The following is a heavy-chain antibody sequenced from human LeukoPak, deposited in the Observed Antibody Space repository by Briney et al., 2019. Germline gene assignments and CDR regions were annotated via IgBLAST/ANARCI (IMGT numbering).Heavy chain of an antibody. J-gene: IGHJ4*02. CDR3: AGGEGSGSYYNFSFY. D-gene: IGHD3-10*01. CDR1: GGSISSYY. CDR2: IYYSGST. V-gene: IGHV4-59*08. Sequence: SETLSLTCTVSGGSISSYYWSWLRQPPGKGLEWIGYIYYSGSTNYNPSLKSRVTISVDTSKNQFSLKLSSVTAADTAVYYCAGGEGSGSYYNFSFYWGQGTLVTVSS.